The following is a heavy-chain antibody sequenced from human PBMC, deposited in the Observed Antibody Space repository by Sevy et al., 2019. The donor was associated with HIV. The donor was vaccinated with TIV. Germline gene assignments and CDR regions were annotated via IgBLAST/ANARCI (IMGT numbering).Heavy chain of an antibody. Sequence: GGSLRLSCAASGFNFDDYGMNWVRQAPGTGLEWVSGIGWNSDQIGYADSVKGRFTISRDNAKNSLFLQMNSLRPKDSALYYCVKGMSIVKATFHHWGQGTLVTVSS. J-gene: IGHJ1*01. CDR2: IGWNSDQI. D-gene: IGHD1-26*01. CDR3: VKGMSIVKATFHH. CDR1: GFNFDDYG. V-gene: IGHV3-9*01.